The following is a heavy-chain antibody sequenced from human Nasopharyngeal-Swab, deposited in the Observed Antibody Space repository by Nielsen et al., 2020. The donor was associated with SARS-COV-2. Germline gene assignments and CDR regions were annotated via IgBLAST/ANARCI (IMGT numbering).Heavy chain of an antibody. CDR3: AKERYNWNGGEDY. CDR1: GFTFSSYA. V-gene: IGHV3-23*01. CDR2: ISGSGGST. J-gene: IGHJ4*02. D-gene: IGHD1-1*01. Sequence: GESLKISCAASGFTFSSYAMSWVRQAPGKGLEWVSAISGSGGSTYYADSVKGRFTISRDNSKNTLYLQMNSLRAEDTAVYYCAKERYNWNGGEDYWGQGTLVTVSS.